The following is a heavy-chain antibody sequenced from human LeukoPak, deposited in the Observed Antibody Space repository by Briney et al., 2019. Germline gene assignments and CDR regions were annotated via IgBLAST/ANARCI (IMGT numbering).Heavy chain of an antibody. CDR3: ARIAAAGGVDY. CDR2: ISADGLNT. CDR1: GFTINTYG. J-gene: IGHJ4*02. D-gene: IGHD6-13*01. V-gene: IGHV3-30*03. Sequence: PGGSLRLSCAASGFTINTYGMNWVRQAPGKGLEWVATISADGLNTYYTDSVKGRFTISRDDSKNALSLQMTSLRSEDTAMYYCARIAAAGGVDYWGQGTLVTVSS.